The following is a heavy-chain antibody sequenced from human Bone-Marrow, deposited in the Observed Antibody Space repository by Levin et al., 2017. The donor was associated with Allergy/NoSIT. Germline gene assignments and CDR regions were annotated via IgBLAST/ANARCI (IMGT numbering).Heavy chain of an antibody. Sequence: GGSLRLSCAASGFTFSSYGMHWVRQAPGKGLEWVAVISYDGSNKYYADSVKGRFTISRDNSKNTLYLQMNSLRAEDTAVYYCAKDYGSGSYYNQIPNYWGQGTLVTVSS. CDR3: AKDYGSGSYYNQIPNY. CDR2: ISYDGSNK. CDR1: GFTFSSYG. D-gene: IGHD3-10*01. V-gene: IGHV3-30*18. J-gene: IGHJ4*02.